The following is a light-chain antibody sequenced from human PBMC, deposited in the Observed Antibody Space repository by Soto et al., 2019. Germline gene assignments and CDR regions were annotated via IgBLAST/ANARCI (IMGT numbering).Light chain of an antibody. J-gene: IGLJ1*01. Sequence: QSALAQPASVSWSPGQSITISCSGTSSDVGGFNYVSWYQQHPGKTPKLLIYEVRLRPTGVSDRFSGSKSGNTASLTISGLQAEDEADYYCSSYTSSSSGVFGTGTKVTVL. CDR1: SSDVGGFNY. CDR3: SSYTSSSSGV. V-gene: IGLV2-14*01. CDR2: EVR.